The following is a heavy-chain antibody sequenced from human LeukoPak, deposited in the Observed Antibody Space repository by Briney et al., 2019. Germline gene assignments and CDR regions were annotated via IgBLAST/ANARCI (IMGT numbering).Heavy chain of an antibody. V-gene: IGHV4-59*08. Sequence: SETLSLTCTASGGSISNDYWSWIRQPPGKGLEWIGYVSYSGSTNYSPSLNSRVTISVQTSMSQFSLKLRSVTAADTAMYYCARQALYGGSYWYFDLWGRGTLVTVSS. CDR2: VSYSGST. J-gene: IGHJ2*01. CDR3: ARQALYGGSYWYFDL. D-gene: IGHD4-23*01. CDR1: GGSISNDY.